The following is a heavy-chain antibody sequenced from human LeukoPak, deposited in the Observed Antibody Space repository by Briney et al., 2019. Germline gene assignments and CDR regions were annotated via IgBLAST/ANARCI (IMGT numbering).Heavy chain of an antibody. CDR3: ARGAVDCSSTSCYVFDY. D-gene: IGHD2-2*01. CDR2: ISSSSSYI. Sequence: PGGSLRLSCAASGFTFSSYSMNWVRQAPGKGLEWVSSISSSSSYIYYADSVKGRFTISRDNAKNSLYLQMNSLRAEDTAVYYCARGAVDCSSTSCYVFDYWGQGTLVTVSS. J-gene: IGHJ4*02. CDR1: GFTFSSYS. V-gene: IGHV3-21*01.